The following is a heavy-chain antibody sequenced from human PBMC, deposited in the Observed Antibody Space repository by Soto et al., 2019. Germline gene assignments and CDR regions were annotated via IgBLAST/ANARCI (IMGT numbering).Heavy chain of an antibody. CDR3: ARVGAGHRSGLSRFDD. J-gene: IGHJ4*02. CDR2: ISAYNGNT. D-gene: IGHD5-18*01. V-gene: IGHV1-18*04. Sequence: QVQLVQSGAEVKKPGASVKVSCKASGYSFTSYGISWVRQAPGQGLEWMGWISAYNGNTNHAQKLQGRVTMTTDTATSTAYMELRSLRSDDTAVYYCARVGAGHRSGLSRFDDLGQGTLVTVAS. CDR1: GYSFTSYG.